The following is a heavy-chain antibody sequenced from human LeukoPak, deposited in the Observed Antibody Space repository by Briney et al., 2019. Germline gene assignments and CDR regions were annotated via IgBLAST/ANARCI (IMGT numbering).Heavy chain of an antibody. CDR3: ARRGRGATKYYFDY. CDR1: GGSISSYY. D-gene: IGHD3-10*01. V-gene: IGHV4-59*12. CDR2: IYYSGST. J-gene: IGHJ4*02. Sequence: PSETLSLTCTVSGGSISSYYWSWIRQPPGKGLEWIGYIYYSGSTNYNPSLKSRVTISVDTSKNQFSLKLSSVTAADTAVYYCARRGRGATKYYFDYWGQGTLVTVSS.